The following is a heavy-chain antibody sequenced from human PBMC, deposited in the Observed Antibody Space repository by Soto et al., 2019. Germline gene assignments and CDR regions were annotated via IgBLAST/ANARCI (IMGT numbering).Heavy chain of an antibody. Sequence: EVQLVESGGDLVQPGGSLRLSCAVSGFTFSHYWMTWVRQAPGKGLEWVANIKEDGSQKNYVDSVKGRLTVSRDNAKNSLYLQMNSLRAEDTAVYYCARSGSEVDYWGQGTLVIVSS. D-gene: IGHD3-10*01. V-gene: IGHV3-7*01. J-gene: IGHJ4*02. CDR2: IKEDGSQK. CDR1: GFTFSHYW. CDR3: ARSGSEVDY.